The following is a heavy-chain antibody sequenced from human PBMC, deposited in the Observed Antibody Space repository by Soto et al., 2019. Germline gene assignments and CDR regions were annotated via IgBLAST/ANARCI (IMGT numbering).Heavy chain of an antibody. CDR2: INPHSGIT. D-gene: IGHD3-3*01. CDR3: ALERSTITYFHY. Sequence: QVHLVQSGAEVKKPGASVIVSCKASGYTFTDHSLHWVRQAPGQGLEWMGWINPHSGITVSAENFEGRVTMTRDTSINTAYMEMGWLRSDDTAMNYCALERSTITYFHYWGQGTLLTVSS. V-gene: IGHV1-2*02. J-gene: IGHJ4*02. CDR1: GYTFTDHS.